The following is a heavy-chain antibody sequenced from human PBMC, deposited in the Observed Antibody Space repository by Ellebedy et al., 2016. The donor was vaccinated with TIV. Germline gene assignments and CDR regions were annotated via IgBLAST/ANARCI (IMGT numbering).Heavy chain of an antibody. V-gene: IGHV1-46*01. J-gene: IGHJ5*02. Sequence: ASVKVSCXASGYTFTSYYMHWVRQAPGQGLEWMGIINPSGGSTSYAQKFQGRVTITADESTSTAYMELSSLRSEDTAVYYCARGERDGYPGNWFDPWGQGTLVTVSS. CDR2: INPSGGST. CDR1: GYTFTSYY. D-gene: IGHD5-24*01. CDR3: ARGERDGYPGNWFDP.